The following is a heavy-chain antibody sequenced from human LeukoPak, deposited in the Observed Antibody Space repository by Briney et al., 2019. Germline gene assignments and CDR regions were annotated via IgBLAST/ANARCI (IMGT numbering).Heavy chain of an antibody. V-gene: IGHV4-59*01. CDR1: GGSISSYY. D-gene: IGHD3-10*01. CDR3: ARTNGSGSTPDY. CDR2: IYYSGST. J-gene: IGHJ4*02. Sequence: SETLSLTCTVSGGSISSYYWSWIRQPPGKGLEWIGYIYYSGSTNYNPSLKSRVTISVDTSKNQFSLKLSSVTAADTAVYYCARTNGSGSTPDYWGQGTLVTVSS.